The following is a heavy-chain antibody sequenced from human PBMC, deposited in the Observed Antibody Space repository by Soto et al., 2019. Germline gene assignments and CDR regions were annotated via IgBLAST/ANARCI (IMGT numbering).Heavy chain of an antibody. CDR1: GGSINSGGYY. J-gene: IGHJ4*02. CDR3: ARDASINWHYFDF. V-gene: IGHV4-31*11. CDR2: IHYSGTT. D-gene: IGHD1-1*01. Sequence: PSDSLSLTCAVSGGSINSGGYYWSWIRQHPGKGLEWIGYIHYSGTTYYNPSLKSRVAISIDTSKSQFSLKLTSVTAADTALYYCARDASINWHYFDFWGQGVLVTVSS.